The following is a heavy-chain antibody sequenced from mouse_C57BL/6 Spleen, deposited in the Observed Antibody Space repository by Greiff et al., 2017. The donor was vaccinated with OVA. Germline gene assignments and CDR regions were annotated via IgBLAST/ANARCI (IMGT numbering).Heavy chain of an antibody. CDR3: ARRRLGSSYFDY. CDR2: ISSGSSTI. CDR1: GFTFSDYG. V-gene: IGHV5-17*01. D-gene: IGHD1-1*01. J-gene: IGHJ2*01. Sequence: DVKLVESGGGLVKPGGSLKLSCAASGFTFSDYGMHWVRQAPEKGLEWVAYISSGSSTIYYADTVKGRFPISRDNAKNTLFLQMTSLRSEDTAMYYCARRRLGSSYFDYWGQGTTRTVSS.